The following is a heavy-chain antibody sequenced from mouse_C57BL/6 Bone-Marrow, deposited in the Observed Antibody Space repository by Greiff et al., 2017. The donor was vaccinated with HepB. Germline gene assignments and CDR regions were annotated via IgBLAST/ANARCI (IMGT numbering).Heavy chain of an antibody. CDR1: GYSFTGYY. CDR3: ARWHYYGSSYGFDY. CDR2: INPSTGGT. D-gene: IGHD1-1*01. J-gene: IGHJ2*01. V-gene: IGHV1-42*01. Sequence: VHVKQSGPELVKPGASVKISCKASGYSFTGYYMNWVKQSPEKSLEWIGEINPSTGGTTYNQKFKAKATLTVDKSSSTAYMQLKSLTSEDSAVYYCARWHYYGSSYGFDYWGQGTTLTVSS.